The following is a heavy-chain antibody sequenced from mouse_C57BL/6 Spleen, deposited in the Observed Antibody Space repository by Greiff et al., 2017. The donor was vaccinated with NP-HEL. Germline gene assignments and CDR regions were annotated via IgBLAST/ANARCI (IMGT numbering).Heavy chain of an antibody. J-gene: IGHJ3*01. CDR2: IHPNSGGP. D-gene: IGHD2-3*01. CDR3: ARPLIYEGYWFAY. V-gene: IGHV1-64*01. Sequence: QVQLQQPGAELVKPGASVKLSCKASGYTFTSYWMHWVKQRPGQGLEWIGKIHPNSGGPTYNQKFKGKATLTVDKSSSTAYLQLSSLTSEDAAVYYCARPLIYEGYWFAYWGQGTLVTVSA. CDR1: GYTFTSYW.